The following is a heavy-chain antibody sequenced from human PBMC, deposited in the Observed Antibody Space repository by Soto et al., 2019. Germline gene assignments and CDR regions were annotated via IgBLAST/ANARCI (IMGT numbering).Heavy chain of an antibody. D-gene: IGHD3-22*01. J-gene: IGHJ6*02. Sequence: GGSLRLSCAASGFTFSSYSMNWVRQAPGKGLEWVSYISSSSSTIYYADSVKGRFTISRDNAKNSLYLQMNSLRDEDTAVYYCARLGAMQLYDSSGYYYDSYYYYGMDVWGQGTTVTVSS. CDR1: GFTFSSYS. CDR3: ARLGAMQLYDSSGYYYDSYYYYGMDV. CDR2: ISSSSSTI. V-gene: IGHV3-48*02.